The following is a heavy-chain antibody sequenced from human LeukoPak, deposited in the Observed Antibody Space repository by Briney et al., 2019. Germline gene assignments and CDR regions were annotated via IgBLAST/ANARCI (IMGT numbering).Heavy chain of an antibody. Sequence: GGSLRLSCAASGLTFSSHWMHWVRQAPGKGLEWVGRIKGKTAAGAPDYVASVKGRFTISRDDSKNTLFLQMNSLKTEDTAVYYCITGDYDFWSGFYSPNHYFDYWGQGTLVTVSS. CDR3: ITGDYDFWSGFYSPNHYFDY. CDR2: IKGKTAAGAP. CDR1: GLTFSSHW. D-gene: IGHD3-3*01. J-gene: IGHJ4*02. V-gene: IGHV3-15*01.